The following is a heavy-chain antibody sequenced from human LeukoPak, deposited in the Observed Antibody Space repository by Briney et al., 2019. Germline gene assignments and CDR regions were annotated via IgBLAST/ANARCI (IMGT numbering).Heavy chain of an antibody. CDR1: GFTFSDYY. CDR2: ISSSGSTI. V-gene: IGHV3-11*01. Sequence: AGGSLRLSCAASGFTFSDYYMSWIRRAPGKGLEWVSYISSSGSTIYYADSVKGRFTISRDNAKNSLYLQMNSLRAEDTAVYYCARELVDFAFDIWGQGTMVTVSS. J-gene: IGHJ3*02. CDR3: ARELVDFAFDI. D-gene: IGHD6-6*01.